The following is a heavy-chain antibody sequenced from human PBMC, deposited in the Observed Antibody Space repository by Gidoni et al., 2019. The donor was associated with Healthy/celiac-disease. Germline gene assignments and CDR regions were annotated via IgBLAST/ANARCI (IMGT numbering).Heavy chain of an antibody. Sequence: EVQLVESGGGVVRPGGSLRLSCAASGLTVSDNYMSWLRQAPGKGLEWVSMIYAVGTTYYLDSVKGRFTISRDNSKNTLYLQMNSLRAEDTAVYYCVRWSGIFYDHWGPGTLVTVSS. CDR3: VRWSGIFYDH. D-gene: IGHD3-3*01. CDR1: GLTVSDNY. J-gene: IGHJ5*02. V-gene: IGHV3-66*01. CDR2: IYAVGTT.